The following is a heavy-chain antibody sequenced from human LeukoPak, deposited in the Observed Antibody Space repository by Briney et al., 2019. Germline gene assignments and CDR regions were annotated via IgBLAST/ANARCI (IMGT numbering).Heavy chain of an antibody. D-gene: IGHD4-17*01. CDR3: ARYNGDYAFDY. V-gene: IGHV1-18*01. CDR2: ISAYNGNT. CDR1: GYTFTSYG. Sequence: ASVKVSCKASGYTFTSYGISWVRQAPGQGLEWMGWISAYNGNTNYAQKLQGRVTMTRDTSISTAYMELSRLRSDDTAVYYCARYNGDYAFDYWGQGTLVTVSS. J-gene: IGHJ4*02.